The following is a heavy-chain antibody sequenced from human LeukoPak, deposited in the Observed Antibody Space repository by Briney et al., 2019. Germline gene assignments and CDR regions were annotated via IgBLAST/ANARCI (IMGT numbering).Heavy chain of an antibody. CDR3: ARGRATRNYYDSSGYYGDFDY. CDR2: INHSGST. V-gene: IGHV4-34*01. D-gene: IGHD3-22*01. J-gene: IGHJ4*02. Sequence: PSETLSLTCAVYGGSFSGYYWSWIRQPPGKGLEWIGEINHSGSTNYNPSLKSRVTISLDTSKNQFSLKLSSVPAADTAVYYCARGRATRNYYDSSGYYGDFDYWGQGTLVTVSS. CDR1: GGSFSGYY.